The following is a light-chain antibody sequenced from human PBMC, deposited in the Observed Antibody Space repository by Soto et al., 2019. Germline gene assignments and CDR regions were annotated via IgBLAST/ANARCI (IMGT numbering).Light chain of an antibody. CDR3: QQSNTWPWS. J-gene: IGKJ1*01. CDR1: QSVSTN. V-gene: IGKV3-15*01. CDR2: GAS. Sequence: EIVLTQSPATLSVSPGERTTLSCRASQSVSTNFAWFQQKPGQAPRLLIYGASTRATGIPARFSGSGSGTEFTLTISSLQSEDFAVYYCQQSNTWPWSFGQGTKVDIK.